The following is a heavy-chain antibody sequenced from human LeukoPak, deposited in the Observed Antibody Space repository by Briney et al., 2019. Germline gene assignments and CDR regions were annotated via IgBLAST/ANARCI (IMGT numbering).Heavy chain of an antibody. Sequence: PGGSLRLSCAASGFTFSSYGMHWVRQAPGKGLEWVAVISYDESNKYYADSVKGRFTISRDNSKNTLYLQMNSLRAEDTAVYYCAKGSMVRGVIYYWGQGTLVTVSS. CDR3: AKGSMVRGVIYY. D-gene: IGHD3-10*01. V-gene: IGHV3-30*18. CDR2: ISYDESNK. J-gene: IGHJ4*02. CDR1: GFTFSSYG.